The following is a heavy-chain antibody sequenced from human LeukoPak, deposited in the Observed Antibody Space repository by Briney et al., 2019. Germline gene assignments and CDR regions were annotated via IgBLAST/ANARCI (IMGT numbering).Heavy chain of an antibody. J-gene: IGHJ4*02. V-gene: IGHV3-30*18. CDR2: ISYDGSNK. CDR3: AKDLITYSSSWYFDY. D-gene: IGHD6-13*01. Sequence: GGSLRLSCAASGFTFSSYGMLWVRQAPGKGLEWVAVISYDGSNKYYADSVKGRFTISRDNSKNTLYLQMNSLRAEDTAVYYCAKDLITYSSSWYFDYWGQGTLVTVSS. CDR1: GFTFSSYG.